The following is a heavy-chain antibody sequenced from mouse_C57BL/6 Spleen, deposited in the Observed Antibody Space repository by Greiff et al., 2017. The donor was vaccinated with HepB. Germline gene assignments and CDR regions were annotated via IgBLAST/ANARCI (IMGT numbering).Heavy chain of an antibody. D-gene: IGHD1-1*01. CDR2: IDPSDSET. J-gene: IGHJ1*03. Sequence: QVQLQQPGAELVRPGSSVKLSCKASGYTFTSYWMHWVKQRPIQGLEWIGNIDPSDSETHYNQKFKDKATLTVDKSSSTAYMQLSSLTSEDSAVFYCARDGSSHWYFDVWGTGTTVTVSS. V-gene: IGHV1-52*01. CDR1: GYTFTSYW. CDR3: ARDGSSHWYFDV.